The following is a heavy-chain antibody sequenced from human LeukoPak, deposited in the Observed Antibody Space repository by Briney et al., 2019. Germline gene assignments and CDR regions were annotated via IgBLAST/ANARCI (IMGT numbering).Heavy chain of an antibody. Sequence: SGTLSLTCAVSGGSISSSNWWSWVRQPPGKGLEWIGEIYHSGSTNYNPSLKSRVTISVDKSKNQFSLKLSSVTAAGTAVYYCARVPSESGSAYYFDYWGQGTLVTVSS. CDR3: ARVPSESGSAYYFDY. D-gene: IGHD1-26*01. J-gene: IGHJ4*02. V-gene: IGHV4-4*02. CDR2: IYHSGST. CDR1: GGSISSSNW.